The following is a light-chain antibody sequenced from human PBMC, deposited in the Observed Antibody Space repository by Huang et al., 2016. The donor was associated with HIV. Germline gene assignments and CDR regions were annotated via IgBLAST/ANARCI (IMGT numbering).Light chain of an antibody. CDR2: DAA. Sequence: EIVLTQSPATLSLSPGERATLSCRASQGLANYLAWYQQKPGQAPRLLIYDAANRATCIPARFSGSGSGTDFTLTISSLEPEDFAVYYCQQRGNWQLTFGGGTKVEIK. J-gene: IGKJ4*01. CDR1: QGLANY. CDR3: QQRGNWQLT. V-gene: IGKV3-11*01.